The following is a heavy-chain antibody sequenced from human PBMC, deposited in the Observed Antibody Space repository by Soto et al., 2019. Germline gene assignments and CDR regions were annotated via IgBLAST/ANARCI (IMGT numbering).Heavy chain of an antibody. V-gene: IGHV4-59*08. J-gene: IGHJ4*02. CDR2: IYYSGST. CDR1: GGSMSSSY. D-gene: IGHD3-10*01. Sequence: QAQLQESGPGLVKPSETLSLTCTVSGGSMSSSYWSWIRQPPGKGLEWIGYIYYSGSTNYNPSLRSRVIISVDTSKNQFSLKLNSVTAADTAVYYCAVIQNLWVGETHWGQGTLVTVSS. CDR3: AVIQNLWVGETH.